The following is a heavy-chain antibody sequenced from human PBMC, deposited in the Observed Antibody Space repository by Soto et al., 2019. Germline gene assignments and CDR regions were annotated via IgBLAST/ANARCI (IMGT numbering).Heavy chain of an antibody. CDR1: GGSISSSSYY. Sequence: SETLSLTCTVSGGSISSSSYYWGWIRQPPGKGLEWIGSIYYSGSTYYNPSLKGRVTISVDTSKNQFSLKLSSVTAADTAVYYCARLLLGSGDYWGQGTLVTVSS. V-gene: IGHV4-39*01. CDR2: IYYSGST. CDR3: ARLLLGSGDY. J-gene: IGHJ4*02. D-gene: IGHD7-27*01.